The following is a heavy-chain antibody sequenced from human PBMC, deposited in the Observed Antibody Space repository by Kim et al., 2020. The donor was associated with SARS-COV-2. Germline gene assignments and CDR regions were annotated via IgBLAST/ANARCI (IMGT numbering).Heavy chain of an antibody. D-gene: IGHD6-13*01. CDR3: VRGIAAAGSFGF. V-gene: IGHV3-23*01. J-gene: IGHJ4*02. CDR1: GFTFSNYA. Sequence: GGSLRLSCAASGFTFSNYAVTWVRQAPGKGLEWVSTVGGNSTTYYADSVKGRFTISRDNSKNTVYLQMNSLRAEDRAMYYCVRGIAAAGSFGFWGQGTLV. CDR2: VGGNSTT.